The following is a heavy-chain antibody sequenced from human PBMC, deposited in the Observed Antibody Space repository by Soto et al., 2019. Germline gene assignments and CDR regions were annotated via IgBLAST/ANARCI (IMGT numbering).Heavy chain of an antibody. Sequence: ASVKVSCKASGYTFTSYGISWVRQAPGQGLEWMGWISAYNGNTNYAQKLQGRVTMTTDTSTSTAYMELRSLRSDDTAVYYCARDIVVVPAAKESNYYYYYMDVWGKGTTVTVSS. V-gene: IGHV1-18*01. D-gene: IGHD2-2*01. CDR3: ARDIVVVPAAKESNYYYYYMDV. CDR1: GYTFTSYG. CDR2: ISAYNGNT. J-gene: IGHJ6*03.